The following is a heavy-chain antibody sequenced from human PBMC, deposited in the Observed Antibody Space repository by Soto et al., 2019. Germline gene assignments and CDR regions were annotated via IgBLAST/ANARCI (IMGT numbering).Heavy chain of an antibody. V-gene: IGHV3-30*18. J-gene: IGHJ5*02. Sequence: GGSLRLSCAASGFTFSNYGMHWVRQTPGKGLEWVAVISYDGSHQFYTDSVKGRFTISRDNYKNTLYLQMNSLKTEDTAMYYCAKDPKCCTIGSHFLDNWFDPWGQGTLVTVSS. CDR1: GFTFSNYG. D-gene: IGHD2-8*01. CDR2: ISYDGSHQ. CDR3: AKDPKCCTIGSHFLDNWFDP.